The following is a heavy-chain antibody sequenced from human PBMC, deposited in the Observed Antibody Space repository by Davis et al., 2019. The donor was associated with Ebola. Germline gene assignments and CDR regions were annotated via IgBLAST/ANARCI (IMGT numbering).Heavy chain of an antibody. CDR1: CGSIRSSSYY. CDR2: IYYSGST. Sequence: MPSATLSPPSTFSCGSIRSSSYYWGRIRQPPGKGLEWIGYIYYSGSTYYNPSLKSRVTISVDTSKNQFSLKLSSVTAADTAVYYCSTSSSLWYFDLWGRGTLVTVSS. CDR3: STSSSLWYFDL. D-gene: IGHD6-13*01. V-gene: IGHV4-39*01. J-gene: IGHJ2*01.